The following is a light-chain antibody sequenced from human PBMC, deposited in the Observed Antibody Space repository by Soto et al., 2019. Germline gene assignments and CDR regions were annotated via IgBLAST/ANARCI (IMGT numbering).Light chain of an antibody. CDR3: SSYTSSSTLVV. CDR2: DVR. V-gene: IGLV2-14*01. CDR1: SSDVGAYNY. Sequence: QSALTQPASVSGSPGQSITISCIGTSSDVGAYNYVSWYQQHPGKAPKLMIYDVRSRPSGVSNRFSGSKSGNTASLIISGLQAEDEAEYYCSSYTSSSTLVVFGGGTKLTVL. J-gene: IGLJ2*01.